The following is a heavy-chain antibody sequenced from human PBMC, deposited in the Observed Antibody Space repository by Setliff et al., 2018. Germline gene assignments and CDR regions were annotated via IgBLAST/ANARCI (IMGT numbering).Heavy chain of an antibody. Sequence: SCAASGYPFSNAWMSWVRQAPGKGLEWVGRIKSKSEGGTTDQAAPVKGRFTVSRDDSKNTLYLHMNSLKTEDTAMYYCTGGGHAFDIWGQGTMVTVSS. D-gene: IGHD3-16*01. CDR1: GYPFSNAW. V-gene: IGHV3-15*01. CDR3: TGGGHAFDI. J-gene: IGHJ3*02. CDR2: IKSKSEGGTT.